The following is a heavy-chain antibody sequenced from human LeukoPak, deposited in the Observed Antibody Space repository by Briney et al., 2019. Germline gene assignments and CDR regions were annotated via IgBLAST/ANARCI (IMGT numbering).Heavy chain of an antibody. J-gene: IGHJ6*02. CDR3: ARGLSHIVVVTAILPGYGMDV. D-gene: IGHD2-21*02. CDR1: GGSFSGYY. CDR2: INHSGST. V-gene: IGHV4-34*01. Sequence: SETLSLTCAVYGGSFSGYYWSWLRQPPGKGLEWIGEINHSGSTNYNPSLKSRVTISVDTSKNQFSLKLSSVTAADTAVYYCARGLSHIVVVTAILPGYGMDVWGQGTTVTVSS.